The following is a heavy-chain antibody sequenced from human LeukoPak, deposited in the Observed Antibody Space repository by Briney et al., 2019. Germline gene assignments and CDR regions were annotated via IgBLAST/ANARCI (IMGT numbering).Heavy chain of an antibody. CDR1: GFTFSSHT. J-gene: IGHJ3*02. V-gene: IGHV3-23*01. CDR2: ISASGRNT. CDR3: AKGHGSASSEDAFDI. D-gene: IGHD2-15*01. Sequence: PGGSLRLSCAASGFTFSSHTMSWVRQAPGKGLEWVSAISASGRNTFYADSVKGRLTISRDNAQNTLFLQMSSLRAEDTATYYCAKGHGSASSEDAFDIWGQGTMVTVSS.